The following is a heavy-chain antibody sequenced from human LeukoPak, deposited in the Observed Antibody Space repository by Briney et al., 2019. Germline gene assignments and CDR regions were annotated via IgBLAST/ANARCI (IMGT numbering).Heavy chain of an antibody. CDR2: IYYSGST. CDR1: GGSISSYY. J-gene: IGHJ6*03. V-gene: IGHV4-59*01. Sequence: SETLSLTCTVSGGSISSYYWSWIRQPPGKGLEWIGYIYYSGSTNYNPSLKSRVTISVDTSKNQFSLKLSSVTAADTAVYYCARASGGSYYDYYYYYMDVWGKGTTVTVSS. CDR3: ARASGGSYYDYYYYYMDV. D-gene: IGHD1-26*01.